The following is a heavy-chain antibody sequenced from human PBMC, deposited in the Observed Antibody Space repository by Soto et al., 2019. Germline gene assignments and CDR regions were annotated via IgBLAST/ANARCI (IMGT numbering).Heavy chain of an antibody. J-gene: IGHJ6*02. D-gene: IGHD3-22*01. CDR3: AKAAYYYDSSGYYSRDYYYYGMDV. CDR1: GFTFSSYA. V-gene: IGHV3-23*01. CDR2: ISGSGGST. Sequence: GWSLRLSCAASGFTFSSYAMSWVRQAPGKGLEWVSAISGSGGSTYYADSVKGRFTISRDNSKNTLYLQMNSLRAEDTAVYYCAKAAYYYDSSGYYSRDYYYYGMDVWGQGTTVTV.